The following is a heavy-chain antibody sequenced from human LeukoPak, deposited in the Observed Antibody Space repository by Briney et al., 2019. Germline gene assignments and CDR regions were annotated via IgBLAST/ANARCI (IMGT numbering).Heavy chain of an antibody. J-gene: IGHJ5*02. Sequence: SETLSLTCIVSGGSISSYYWNWIRQSAGKGLEWIGRIYIGGSTSYNPSLKSRVTMSVDTSKNQFSLRLSSVTAADTAVYYCASFPGTVRGRDPWGQGILVTVSS. CDR2: IYIGGST. V-gene: IGHV4-4*07. CDR3: ASFPGTVRGRDP. CDR1: GGSISSYY. D-gene: IGHD2/OR15-2a*01.